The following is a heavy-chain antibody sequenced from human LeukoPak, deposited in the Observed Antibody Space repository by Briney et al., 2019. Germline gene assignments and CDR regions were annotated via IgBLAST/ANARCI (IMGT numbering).Heavy chain of an antibody. CDR1: GGSISSGSYY. CDR2: IYTSGST. CDR3: AREVNNDFWSGYYTYFDY. V-gene: IGHV4-61*02. J-gene: IGHJ4*02. D-gene: IGHD3-3*01. Sequence: SETLSLTCTVSGGSISSGSYYWSWIRQPAGKGLEWIGRIYTSGSTNYNPSLKSRVTISVDTSKNQFSLKLSSVTAADTAVYYCAREVNNDFWSGYYTYFDYWGQGTLVTVSS.